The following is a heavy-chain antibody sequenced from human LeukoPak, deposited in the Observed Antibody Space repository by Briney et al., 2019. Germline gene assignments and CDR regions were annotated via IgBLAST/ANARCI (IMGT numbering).Heavy chain of an antibody. D-gene: IGHD5-18*01. J-gene: IGHJ6*02. CDR2: IIPIFGTA. Sequence: GASVKVSCKASGYTFTSHDINWVRQAPGQGLEWMGGIIPIFGTANYAQKFQGRVTITADESTSTAYMELSSLRSEDTAVYYCARGTIGYSYYTKSDYYYYGMDVWGQGTTVTVSS. V-gene: IGHV1-69*13. CDR3: ARGTIGYSYYTKSDYYYYGMDV. CDR1: GYTFTSHD.